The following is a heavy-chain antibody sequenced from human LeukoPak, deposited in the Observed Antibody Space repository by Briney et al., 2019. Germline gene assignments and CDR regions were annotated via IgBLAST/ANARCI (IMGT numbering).Heavy chain of an antibody. CDR3: ARDRPQEQQLGNWFDP. J-gene: IGHJ5*02. V-gene: IGHV1-18*01. CDR1: GYTFTSYG. D-gene: IGHD6-13*01. Sequence: ASVKVSCKASGYTFTSYGISWVRQAPGQGLEWMGWISAYNGNTNYAQKRQGRVTMTTDTSTSTAYMELRSLRSDDTAVYYCARDRPQEQQLGNWFDPWGQGTLVTVSS. CDR2: ISAYNGNT.